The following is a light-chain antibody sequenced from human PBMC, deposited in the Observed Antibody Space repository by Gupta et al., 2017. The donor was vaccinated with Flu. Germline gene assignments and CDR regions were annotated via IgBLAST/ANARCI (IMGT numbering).Light chain of an antibody. CDR3: QSYDSSLSGYWV. CDR1: SSNIGAGYD. V-gene: IGLV1-40*01. CDR2: GNS. Sequence: TISCTGSSSNIGAGYDVHWYQQLPGTAPKLLIYGNSNRPSGVPDRFSGSKSGTSASLAITGLQAEDEADYYGQSYDSSLSGYWVFGGGTKLTVL. J-gene: IGLJ3*02.